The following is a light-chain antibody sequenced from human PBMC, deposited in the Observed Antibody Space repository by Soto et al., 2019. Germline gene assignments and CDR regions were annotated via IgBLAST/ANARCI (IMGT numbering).Light chain of an antibody. CDR3: QSFDVNRSGSL. CDR1: ISNIGAGYD. V-gene: IGLV1-40*01. J-gene: IGLJ2*01. CDR2: GNT. Sequence: QSVLTQPPSVSGAPGQRVTSSCTGSISNIGAGYDVQWYQQFPGEAPKLLIFGNTFRLSGVPDRFSGSKSGTSASLDITGLQGEDEADYYCQSFDVNRSGSLFGGGTKLTVL.